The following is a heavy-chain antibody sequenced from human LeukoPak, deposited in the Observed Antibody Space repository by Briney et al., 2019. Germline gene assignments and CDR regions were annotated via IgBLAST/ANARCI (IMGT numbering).Heavy chain of an antibody. D-gene: IGHD1-26*01. Sequence: GGSLRLSCAASGFTFSSYAMSWVRQAPGKGLEWVSSISGSGSSTYYADSVKGRFTISRDNSKNTLYLQMNSLRAEDTAVYYCAKDSKTYSGSYGVDYWGQGTLVTVSS. CDR1: GFTFSSYA. J-gene: IGHJ4*02. V-gene: IGHV3-23*01. CDR2: ISGSGSST. CDR3: AKDSKTYSGSYGVDY.